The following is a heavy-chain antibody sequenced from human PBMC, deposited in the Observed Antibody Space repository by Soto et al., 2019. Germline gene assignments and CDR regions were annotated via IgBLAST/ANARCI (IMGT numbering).Heavy chain of an antibody. V-gene: IGHV3-23*01. CDR3: AKRPLILAAREFDY. CDR1: GFTFSSYA. Sequence: EVQLLESGGGLVQPGGSLGLSCAASGFTFSSYAMSWVRQAPGKGLEWVSSISGSGGSTYYADSVKGRFTISRDNSKNTLDLQMHSLRAEDTAVYYCAKRPLILAAREFDYWGQGTLVTVSS. CDR2: ISGSGGST. D-gene: IGHD6-6*01. J-gene: IGHJ4*02.